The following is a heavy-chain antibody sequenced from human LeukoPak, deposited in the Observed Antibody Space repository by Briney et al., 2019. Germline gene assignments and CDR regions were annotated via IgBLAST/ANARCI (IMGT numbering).Heavy chain of an antibody. V-gene: IGHV2-70*11. CDR2: IDWDDDK. Sequence: SGPALVKPTQTLTLTCTFSGFSLSTSGMCVSWIRQPPGKALEWLARIDWDDDKYYSTSLKTRLTISKDTSKNQVVLTMTNMDPVDTATYYCARSISDSGGYYYPDYWGQGTLVTVSS. CDR1: GFSLSTSGMC. CDR3: ARSISDSGGYYYPDY. D-gene: IGHD3-22*01. J-gene: IGHJ4*02.